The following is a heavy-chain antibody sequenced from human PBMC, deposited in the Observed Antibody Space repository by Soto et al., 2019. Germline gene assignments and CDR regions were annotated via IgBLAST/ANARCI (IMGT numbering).Heavy chain of an antibody. J-gene: IGHJ4*02. Sequence: ASVKVSCKASGYTFTNYDINWVRQATGQGLEWMGWMNSNSGNTGYAQKFQGRVTMTRNTSITTAYMELSSLISEDTAVYFCARDYGDLYFDYWGQGTLVTVSS. CDR2: MNSNSGNT. D-gene: IGHD4-17*01. V-gene: IGHV1-8*01. CDR1: GYTFTNYD. CDR3: ARDYGDLYFDY.